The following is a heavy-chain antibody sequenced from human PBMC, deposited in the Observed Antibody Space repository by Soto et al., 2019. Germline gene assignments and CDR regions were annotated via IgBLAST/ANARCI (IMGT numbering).Heavy chain of an antibody. CDR2: ISGRGDDT. D-gene: IGHD6-13*01. CDR3: TKQSPYSNSWYGVDY. Sequence: EVQLLESGGGLVQPGGSLRLSCAASGFTFSNYGMNWVRQAPGKGLEWVSGISGRGDDTHYADSVKGRFTISRDSSKNPLYLKMNRLRAEDTAVYYCTKQSPYSNSWYGVDYWGQGTLVTVSS. J-gene: IGHJ4*02. V-gene: IGHV3-23*01. CDR1: GFTFSNYG.